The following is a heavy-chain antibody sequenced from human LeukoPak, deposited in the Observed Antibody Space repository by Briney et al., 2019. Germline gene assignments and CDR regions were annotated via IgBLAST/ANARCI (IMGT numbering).Heavy chain of an antibody. Sequence: TGGSLRLSCAASGFTISSYGMSWVRQAPGKGLEWVSAISGSGGSTYYADSVKGRFTISRDNSKNTLYLQMNTLRAEDTAVFYCAKARHSSGWYYFDYWGQGTLVTVSS. CDR1: GFTISSYG. CDR3: AKARHSSGWYYFDY. CDR2: ISGSGGST. V-gene: IGHV3-23*01. D-gene: IGHD6-19*01. J-gene: IGHJ4*02.